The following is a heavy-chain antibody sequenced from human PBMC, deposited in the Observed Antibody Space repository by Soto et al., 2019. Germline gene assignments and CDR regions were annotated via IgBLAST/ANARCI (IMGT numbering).Heavy chain of an antibody. Sequence: QVDLVQSGAEVKKPGASVTISCKASGSAITRYYIHWVRQAPGRGLEWMGIINPGGGSASYAQKFQVRVTIDKDTSTGTVYMDLRSLRTEDTAVYYCARDTSGWSLNGLDVWGQGSTVNFSS. J-gene: IGHJ6*02. CDR3: ARDTSGWSLNGLDV. CDR1: GSAITRYY. CDR2: INPGGGSA. V-gene: IGHV1-46*01. D-gene: IGHD6-19*01.